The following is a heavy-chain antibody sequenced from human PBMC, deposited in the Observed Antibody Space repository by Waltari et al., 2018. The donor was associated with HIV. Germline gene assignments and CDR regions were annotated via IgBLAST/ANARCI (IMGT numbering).Heavy chain of an antibody. CDR2: INHSGTA. Sequence: QVQLQQWGAGLLKPSDTLSLTCAVYGESFSRDFWTWIRQPPGKGLEWIGEINHSGTAHYSPSLKSRVTMSGGTSKGQFCLNLRSGTAADTAVYYCARGLLADFWSGSPKAYDYYYAMDVWGQGTTVTVSS. CDR3: ARGLLADFWSGSPKAYDYYYAMDV. V-gene: IGHV4-34*01. D-gene: IGHD3-3*01. CDR1: GESFSRDF. J-gene: IGHJ6*02.